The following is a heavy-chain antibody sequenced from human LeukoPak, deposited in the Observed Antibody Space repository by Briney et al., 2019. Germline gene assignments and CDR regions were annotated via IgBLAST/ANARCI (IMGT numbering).Heavy chain of an antibody. D-gene: IGHD3-22*01. CDR3: ARVDYYDSGVDV. CDR2: INHSGST. CDR1: GGSFSGYY. Sequence: SETLSLTCAVYGGSFSGYYWSWIRQPPGKGLEWIGEINHSGSTNYNPSLKSRVTISVDTSKNQFSLKLSSVTAADTAVYYCARVDYYDSGVDVWGKGTTVTVSS. V-gene: IGHV4-34*01. J-gene: IGHJ6*04.